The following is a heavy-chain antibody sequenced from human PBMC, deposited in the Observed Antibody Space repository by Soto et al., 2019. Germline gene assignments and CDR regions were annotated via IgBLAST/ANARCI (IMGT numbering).Heavy chain of an antibody. CDR2: VYYSGST. CDR1: VDSISSCDYY. CDR3: ARAERGGGSSWWNWFDP. J-gene: IGHJ5*02. D-gene: IGHD6-13*01. Sequence: SETLSLTCSVSVDSISSCDYYWSWMRQPPGKGLQWVGHVYYSGSTNYNPSLESRVTISVDTSKNQFSLKLSSVTAADTAVYYCARAERGGGSSWWNWFDPWGQGTLVTVSS. V-gene: IGHV4-61*08.